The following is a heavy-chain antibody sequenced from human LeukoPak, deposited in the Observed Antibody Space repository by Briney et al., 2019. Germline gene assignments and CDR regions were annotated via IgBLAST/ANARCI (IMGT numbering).Heavy chain of an antibody. J-gene: IGHJ4*02. Sequence: PGGSLRLSCAASGFTFSSYSMNWVRQAPGKGLEWVSHITGDGNDTYYADSVTGRFTVSRDSSKDTLYLQMNNLRLDDTAVYYCVKSSTRSLWGRGTLVTVSS. V-gene: IGHV3-23*01. CDR3: VKSSTRSL. CDR1: GFTFSSYS. D-gene: IGHD6-6*01. CDR2: ITGDGNDT.